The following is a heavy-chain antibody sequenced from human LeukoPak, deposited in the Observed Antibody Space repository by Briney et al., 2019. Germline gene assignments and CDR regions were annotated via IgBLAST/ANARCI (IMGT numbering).Heavy chain of an antibody. D-gene: IGHD3-22*01. J-gene: IGHJ4*02. Sequence: GGSLRLSCAASGNYWMHWVRQAPGKGLVWVSRINSDGSSTSYADSVKGRFTISRDNAKNTLYLQMNSLRAEDTAVYYCVKLTWGYYDSSGYSETDYWGQGTLVTVSS. CDR2: INSDGSST. CDR1: GNYW. V-gene: IGHV3-74*01. CDR3: VKLTWGYYDSSGYSETDY.